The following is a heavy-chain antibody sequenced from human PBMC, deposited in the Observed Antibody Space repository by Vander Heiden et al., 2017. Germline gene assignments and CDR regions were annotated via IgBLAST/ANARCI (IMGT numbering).Heavy chain of an antibody. CDR2: INQDGSEK. Sequence: EVQLVESGGGLVKPGGSLRLSCAAYAFPFSRCWMSWVRQAPGKGLEWVANINQDGSEKDYVDSVKGRFTISRDNAKNSLVLQMNSLRAEDSAVYYCARRGLFYDIWSGDYGHWGQGILVTVSS. J-gene: IGHJ4*01. V-gene: IGHV3-7*01. D-gene: IGHD3-3*01. CDR3: ARRGLFYDIWSGDYGH. CDR1: AFPFSRCW.